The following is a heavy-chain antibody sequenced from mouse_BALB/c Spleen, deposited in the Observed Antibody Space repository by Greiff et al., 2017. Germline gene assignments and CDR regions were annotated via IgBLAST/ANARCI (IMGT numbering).Heavy chain of an antibody. J-gene: IGHJ4*01. Sequence: EVQGVESGGGLVQPGGSRKLSCAASGFTFSSFGMHWVRQAPEKGLEWVAYISSGSSTIYYADTVKGRFTISRDNPKNTLFLQMTSLRSEDTAMYYCARRPIDVRHAMDYWGQGTSVTVSS. CDR2: ISSGSSTI. V-gene: IGHV5-17*02. CDR3: ARRPIDVRHAMDY. CDR1: GFTFSSFG. D-gene: IGHD2-14*01.